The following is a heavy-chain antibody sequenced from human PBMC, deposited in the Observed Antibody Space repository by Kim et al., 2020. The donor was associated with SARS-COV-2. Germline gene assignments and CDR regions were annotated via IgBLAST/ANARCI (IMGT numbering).Heavy chain of an antibody. CDR2: GSET. V-gene: IGHV3-7*04. CDR3: ARGGTALY. Sequence: GSETYYVASVKGRFTISRDNAKNSLYLQMNSLRVEDSAVYYCARGGTALYWGQGTLVTVSS. D-gene: IGHD6-13*01. J-gene: IGHJ4*02.